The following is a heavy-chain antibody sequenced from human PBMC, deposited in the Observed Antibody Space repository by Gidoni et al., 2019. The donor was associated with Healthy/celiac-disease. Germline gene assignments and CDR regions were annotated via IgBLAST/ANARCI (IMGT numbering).Heavy chain of an antibody. V-gene: IGHV1-3*01. CDR1: GYTFTSYA. Sequence: QVQLVQSGAEVKKPGASVKVSCKASGYTFTSYAMHWVRQAPGQRLEWMGWINDGNGNTKYSQKFQGRVTITRDTSASTAYMELSSLRSEDTAVYHCARGGRITMIVVAWDAFDIWGQGTMVTVSS. CDR3: ARGGRITMIVVAWDAFDI. D-gene: IGHD3-22*01. CDR2: INDGNGNT. J-gene: IGHJ3*02.